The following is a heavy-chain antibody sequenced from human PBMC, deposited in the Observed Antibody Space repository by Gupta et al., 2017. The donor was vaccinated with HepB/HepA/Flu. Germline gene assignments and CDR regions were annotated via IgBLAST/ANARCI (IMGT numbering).Heavy chain of an antibody. J-gene: IGHJ3*01. Sequence: QVQLVESGGGVVQPGRSLRLSCAASGFSFNSYAMHWVRQAPGKGLEWEAVMPYYGSKKYHADSVKGRFTISRDNSKNTLYLQMDSLRAEDTAMYYCARDKYDIWTGSAFDVWGQGTMVTVSS. V-gene: IGHV3-30-3*01. CDR3: ARDKYDIWTGSAFDV. CDR1: GFSFNSYA. D-gene: IGHD3-9*01. CDR2: MPYYGSKK.